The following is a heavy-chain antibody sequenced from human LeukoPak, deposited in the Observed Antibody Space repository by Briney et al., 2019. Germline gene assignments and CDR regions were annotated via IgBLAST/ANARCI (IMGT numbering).Heavy chain of an antibody. CDR2: IYHSGST. J-gene: IGHJ3*02. Sequence: PSQTLSLTCTVSGGSISSGGYYWSWIRQPPGKGLEWIGYIYHSGSTYYNPSLKGRVTISVDRSKNQFSLKLSSVTAADTAVYYCARDPSFDIVVVPAAIGHAFNIWGQGTMVTVSS. CDR3: ARDPSFDIVVVPAAIGHAFNI. V-gene: IGHV4-30-2*01. CDR1: GGSISSGGYY. D-gene: IGHD2-2*01.